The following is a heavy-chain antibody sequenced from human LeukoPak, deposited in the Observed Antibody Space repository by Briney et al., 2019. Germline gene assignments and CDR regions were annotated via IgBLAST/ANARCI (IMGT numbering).Heavy chain of an antibody. CDR1: GGSISSYY. CDR2: IYYSGST. V-gene: IGHV4-59*08. J-gene: IGHJ4*02. D-gene: IGHD3-10*01. Sequence: PSETLSLTCTVSGGSISSYYWSWIRQPPGKGLEWIGYIYYSGSTNYNPPLKSRVTISVDTSKNQFSLKLSSVTAADTAAYYCARHGAYYYGSGSGNFDYWGQGTLVTVSS. CDR3: ARHGAYYYGSGSGNFDY.